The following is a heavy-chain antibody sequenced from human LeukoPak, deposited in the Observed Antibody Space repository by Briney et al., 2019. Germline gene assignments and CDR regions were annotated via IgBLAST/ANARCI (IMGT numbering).Heavy chain of an antibody. V-gene: IGHV3-48*01. CDR1: GFMFSIYT. Sequence: GGSLRLSCEASGFMFSIYTMNWVRQAPGKGLEWVSFISSGSRSIYYADSVKGRFTISRDNAKNSLYLQMNSLRAEDTALYYCANSYGDSYWYFDLWGRGTLVTVSS. D-gene: IGHD4-17*01. J-gene: IGHJ2*01. CDR3: ANSYGDSYWYFDL. CDR2: ISSGSRSI.